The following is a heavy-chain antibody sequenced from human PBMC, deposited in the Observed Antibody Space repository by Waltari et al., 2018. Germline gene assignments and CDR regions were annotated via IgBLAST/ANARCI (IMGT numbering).Heavy chain of an antibody. J-gene: IGHJ6*02. D-gene: IGHD6-13*01. CDR3: ARSPSPAAGYYYGMDV. V-gene: IGHV3-23*04. CDR2: ISGSGGST. Sequence: EVQLVESGGGLVQPGGSLRLSCAASGFTFSSYAMSWVRQAPGKGLEWVSAISGSGGSTYYADSVKGRFTISRDNSKNTLYLQMNSLRAEDTAVYYCARSPSPAAGYYYGMDVWGQGTTVTVSS. CDR1: GFTFSSYA.